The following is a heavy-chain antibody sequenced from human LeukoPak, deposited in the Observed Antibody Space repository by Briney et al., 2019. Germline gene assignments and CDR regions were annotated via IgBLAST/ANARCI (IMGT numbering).Heavy chain of an antibody. CDR3: AKDWGSWNDHYYYMDV. CDR1: GFTFSSYG. Sequence: GRSLRLSCAASGFTFSSYGMHWVRQAPGKGLEWVAFIRYDGSNKYYADSVKGRFTISRDNSRNTLYLQMNSLRAEDTAVYYCAKDWGSWNDHYYYMDVWGKGTTITISS. CDR2: IRYDGSNK. J-gene: IGHJ6*03. D-gene: IGHD1-1*01. V-gene: IGHV3-30*02.